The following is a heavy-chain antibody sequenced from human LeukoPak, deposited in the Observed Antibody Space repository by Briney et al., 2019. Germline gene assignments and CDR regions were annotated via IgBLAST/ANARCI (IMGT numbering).Heavy chain of an antibody. CDR2: IIPIFGTA. V-gene: IGHV1-69*05. CDR1: GGTFSSYA. CDR3: ARDPYCGGDCSDIGNWFDP. Sequence: ASVKVSCKASGGTFSSYAISWVRQAPGQGLEWMGGIIPIFGTANYAQKFQGRVTITTDESTSTAYMELSSLRSEDTAVYYCARDPYCGGDCSDIGNWFDPWGQGTRVTVSS. J-gene: IGHJ5*02. D-gene: IGHD2-21*02.